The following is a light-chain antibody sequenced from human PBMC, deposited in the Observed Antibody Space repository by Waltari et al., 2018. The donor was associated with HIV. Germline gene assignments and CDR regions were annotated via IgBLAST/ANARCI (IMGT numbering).Light chain of an antibody. CDR3: QQANSFPHT. Sequence: DIQMTQSPSFVSASVGDRVSITCRASQNIRTSLAWYQRGPGEAPSLLIYEASRLQGGVPSRFSGSGSGTSFILNIDKLQVEDFAMYYCQQANSFPHTFGGGT. CDR2: EAS. CDR1: QNIRTS. J-gene: IGKJ4*01. V-gene: IGKV1-12*01.